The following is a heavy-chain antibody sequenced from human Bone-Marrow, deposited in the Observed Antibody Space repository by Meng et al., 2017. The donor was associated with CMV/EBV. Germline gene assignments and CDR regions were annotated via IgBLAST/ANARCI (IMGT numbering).Heavy chain of an antibody. J-gene: IGHJ5*02. CDR2: INNSGYR. Sequence: VSYWGWFRQPPGKGLEWIGEINNSGYRNSNPSLRSRLTMSVDTSKNLLSLKLTSMSDADTAVYYCARLPYRITVSGAAPSGRKWFDPWGQGTLVTVSS. V-gene: IGHV4-34*01. D-gene: IGHD3-3*01. CDR3: ARLPYRITVSGAAPSGRKWFDP. CDR1: VSY.